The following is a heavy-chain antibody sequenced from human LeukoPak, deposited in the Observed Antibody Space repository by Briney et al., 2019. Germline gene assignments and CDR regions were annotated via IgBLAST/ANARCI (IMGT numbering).Heavy chain of an antibody. Sequence: ASVKVSCKASGYTFTSYDINWVRQATGQGLEWMGWTNPNSGYTGYAQKFQGRVTITRNTSISTAYMELSSLRSGDTAVYYCARVAGSIDYWGQGTLVTVSS. V-gene: IGHV1-8*01. CDR2: TNPNSGYT. CDR3: ARVAGSIDY. D-gene: IGHD6-19*01. CDR1: GYTFTSYD. J-gene: IGHJ4*02.